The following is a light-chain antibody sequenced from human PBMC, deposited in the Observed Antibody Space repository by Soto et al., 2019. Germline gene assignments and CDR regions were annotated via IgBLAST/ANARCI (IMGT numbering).Light chain of an antibody. CDR2: AAS. CDR1: QGVADY. V-gene: IGKV1-39*01. J-gene: IGKJ2*01. Sequence: DIQMTQSPSSLSASVGDRVTINCQASQGVADYLNWDQHRPGKAPRPLIHAASNLESGVPSRFSAAGAGTQFSLTITSLQREDFATYYCQQSFSSPYTFGQGTKVEIK. CDR3: QQSFSSPYT.